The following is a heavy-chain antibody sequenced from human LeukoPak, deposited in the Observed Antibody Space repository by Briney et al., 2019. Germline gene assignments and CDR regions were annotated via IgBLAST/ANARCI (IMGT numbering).Heavy chain of an antibody. J-gene: IGHJ6*02. CDR2: ISSSSSYI. CDR3: ARAMSIAAAVDV. CDR1: GFTFSSYS. Sequence: KPGRSLILSCAASGFTFSSYSMNWVRQAPGKGLEWVSSISSSSSYIYYADSVKGRFTISRDNAKNSLYLQMNSLRAEDTAVYYCARAMSIAAAVDVWGQGTTVTVSS. V-gene: IGHV3-21*01. D-gene: IGHD6-13*01.